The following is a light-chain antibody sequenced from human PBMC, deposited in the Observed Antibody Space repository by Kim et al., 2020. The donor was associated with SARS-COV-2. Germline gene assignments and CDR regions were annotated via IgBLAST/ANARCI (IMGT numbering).Light chain of an antibody. V-gene: IGKV3-20*01. CDR2: DAS. J-gene: IGKJ1*01. CDR1: QIVSSSS. Sequence: EVSLTQSPDTLSLSPGERAILSCRASQIVSSSSLAWYHHKPGQAPRLLIHDASSRATGIPDRFSGSGSGTDFTLTISRLEPEDFAVYYCQKHGYSPQTYGQGTKVDIQ. CDR3: QKHGYSPQT.